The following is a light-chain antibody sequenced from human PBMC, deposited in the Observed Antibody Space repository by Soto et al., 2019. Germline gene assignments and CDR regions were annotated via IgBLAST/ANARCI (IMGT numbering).Light chain of an antibody. CDR1: QSVSSY. V-gene: IGKV3-11*01. J-gene: IGKJ2*01. CDR2: EAS. Sequence: EIVLTQSPATLSLSPGERATLSCRASQSVSSYLAWYQQKPCQAPRLLIYEASNRATGIPARFSGSGSGTDFTLTISNLEPEDFAVYYCQQRRNWYTFGQGTKLEIK. CDR3: QQRRNWYT.